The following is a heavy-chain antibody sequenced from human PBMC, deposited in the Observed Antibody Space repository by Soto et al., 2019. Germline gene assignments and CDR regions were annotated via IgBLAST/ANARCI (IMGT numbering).Heavy chain of an antibody. CDR1: GGSFSGYY. CDR3: ARGPSMGCFDP. J-gene: IGHJ5*02. D-gene: IGHD3-10*01. CDR2: INHSGST. Sequence: QVQLQQWGAGLLKPSETLSLTCAVYGGSFSGYYWSWIRQPPGKGLEWIGEINHSGSTNYNPSLKSRVTISVDTSKNQFSLKLSSVTAADTAVYYCARGPSMGCFDPWGQGTLVTVSS. V-gene: IGHV4-34*01.